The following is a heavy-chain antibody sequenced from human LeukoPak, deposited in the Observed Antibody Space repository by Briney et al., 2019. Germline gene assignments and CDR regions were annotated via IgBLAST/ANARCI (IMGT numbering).Heavy chain of an antibody. J-gene: IGHJ6*03. Sequence: SETLSLTCTVSGGSISSYYWSWIRQPAGKGLEGIGRIYTSGSTNYNPSLKSRVTMSVDTSKNQFSLKVNSVTAADTAVYYCARDFNGDYGLTYYHYYMDVWGKGITVTVSS. CDR3: ARDFNGDYGLTYYHYYMDV. CDR2: IYTSGST. D-gene: IGHD4-17*01. CDR1: GGSISSYY. V-gene: IGHV4-4*07.